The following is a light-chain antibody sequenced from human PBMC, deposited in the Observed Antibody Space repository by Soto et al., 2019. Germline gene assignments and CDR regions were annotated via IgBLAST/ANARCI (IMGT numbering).Light chain of an antibody. CDR1: SSDVGNYVY. CDR3: SSYAGISNFYV. CDR2: EVS. J-gene: IGLJ1*01. V-gene: IGLV2-8*01. Sequence: QSVLTQPASVSGSPGQSITISCTGTSSDVGNYVYVSWYQQHPGKAPKLMIYEVSKRPPGVPDRFSGSKSGNTASLTVSGLQTEDEADYYCSSYAGISNFYVFGTGTKVTVL.